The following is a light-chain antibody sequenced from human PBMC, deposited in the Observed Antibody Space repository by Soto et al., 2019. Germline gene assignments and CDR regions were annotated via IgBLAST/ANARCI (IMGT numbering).Light chain of an antibody. CDR1: QTVNYF. CDR2: GTS. CDR3: QQSYNSPRT. Sequence: DIQMTQSPSSLSASIGDTVTISCRASQTVNYFLNWYQQRPGKAPQLLIFGTSTLQSGVPSRFTGSGSGTDFTLIISGLPPEDFATYHCQQSYNSPRTFGQGTKLEIK. V-gene: IGKV1-39*01. J-gene: IGKJ2*01.